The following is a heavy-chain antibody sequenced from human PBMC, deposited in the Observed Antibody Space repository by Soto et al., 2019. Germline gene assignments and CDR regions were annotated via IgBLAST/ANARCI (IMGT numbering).Heavy chain of an antibody. CDR2: ILNTGST. Sequence: QVQLQESGPGLVKPSETLSLTCTLSGGSISDYYWGWMRQPPGKGLEWIGYILNTGSTTHNPSLKSRVTISVDTPKNQVSLKLSAVTAADTAVYYCARAPGSWYSPFDYWGQGIPVTVSS. D-gene: IGHD6-13*01. V-gene: IGHV4-59*01. J-gene: IGHJ4*02. CDR1: GGSISDYY. CDR3: ARAPGSWYSPFDY.